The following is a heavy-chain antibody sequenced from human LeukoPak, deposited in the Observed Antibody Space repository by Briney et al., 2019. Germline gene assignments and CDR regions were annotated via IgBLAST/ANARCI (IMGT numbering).Heavy chain of an antibody. CDR2: IYYSGRT. CDR1: GGSISSDY. CDR3: ARGFYSPHY. D-gene: IGHD4-11*01. V-gene: IGHV4-59*01. Sequence: SETLSLTCSVSGGSISSDYWSWIRQPPGKGLEWIGYIYYSGRTYYNPSLKSRITISVDTSKNQFSLKLSSVTAADTAVYYCARGFYSPHYWGQGTLVSVSS. J-gene: IGHJ4*02.